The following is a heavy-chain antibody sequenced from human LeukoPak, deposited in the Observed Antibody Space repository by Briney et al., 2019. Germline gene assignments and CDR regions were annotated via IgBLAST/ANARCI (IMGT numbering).Heavy chain of an antibody. CDR1: GGSFSGYY. CDR3: AKVENYDFRSGYLWEGYMDV. D-gene: IGHD3-3*01. J-gene: IGHJ6*03. CDR2: INHSGST. V-gene: IGHV4-34*01. Sequence: SETLSLTCAVYGGSFSGYYWSWIRQPPGKGLEWIGEINHSGSTNYNPSLKSRVTISVDTSKNQFSLKLSSVTAEDTAVYYCAKVENYDFRSGYLWEGYMDVWGKGTTVTVSS.